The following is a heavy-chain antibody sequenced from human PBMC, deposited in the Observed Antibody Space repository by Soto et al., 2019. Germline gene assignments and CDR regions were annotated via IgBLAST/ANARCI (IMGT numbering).Heavy chain of an antibody. CDR2: VYYTGST. J-gene: IGHJ4*02. Sequence: SETLSVTCSVSVGSSVGSYWSWIRQSPGKGLEWLGYVYYTGSTNYSPSLRSRVSISVDTSKNEFSLRLSSVTAADTAAYFCARSVAVPGTHIDYWGQGTQVTVSS. V-gene: IGHV4-59*01. CDR1: VGSSVGSY. D-gene: IGHD6-19*01. CDR3: ARSVAVPGTHIDY.